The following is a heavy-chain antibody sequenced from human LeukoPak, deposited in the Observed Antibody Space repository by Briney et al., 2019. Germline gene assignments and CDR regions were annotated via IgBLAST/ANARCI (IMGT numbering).Heavy chain of an antibody. CDR2: ISVYNGHT. Sequence: ASVKVSCKASGYTFTNYGISWVRQAPGQGLEWMGWISVYNGHTNHAQKLQDRVTMTTDTSSSTAYMELRSLRSDDTAVYYCARVVTMVRGVPPTFDYWGQGTLVTVSS. CDR3: ARVVTMVRGVPPTFDY. J-gene: IGHJ4*02. V-gene: IGHV1-18*01. D-gene: IGHD3-10*01. CDR1: GYTFTNYG.